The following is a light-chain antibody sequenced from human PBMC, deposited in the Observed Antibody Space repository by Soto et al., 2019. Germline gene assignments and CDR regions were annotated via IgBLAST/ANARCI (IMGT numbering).Light chain of an antibody. CDR3: QKYKDAPFT. CDR2: PAS. J-gene: IGKJ3*01. Sequence: DIQMTQSPSSLSASVGDRVTITCRASQDISNFLAWYQQKPGKVPKLLIYPASTLQSGVPSRFSGSGSGTDFTLTITSLQSEDFETYYCQKYKDAPFTFGPGTKVDV. CDR1: QDISNF. V-gene: IGKV1-27*01.